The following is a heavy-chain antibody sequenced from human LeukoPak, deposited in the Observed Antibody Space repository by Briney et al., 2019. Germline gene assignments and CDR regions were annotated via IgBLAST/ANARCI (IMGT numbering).Heavy chain of an antibody. V-gene: IGHV4-34*01. CDR3: ALDIRGGGY. CDR1: GGSFSGYY. J-gene: IGHJ4*02. CDR2: INHSGST. D-gene: IGHD3-16*01. Sequence: SETLSLTCAVYGGSFSGYYWNWIRQPPGKGLEWIGEINHSGSTNYNPSLESRVTISADTSKNHFSLKMRSVTAADTAVYYCALDIRGGGYWGQGTLVTVSS.